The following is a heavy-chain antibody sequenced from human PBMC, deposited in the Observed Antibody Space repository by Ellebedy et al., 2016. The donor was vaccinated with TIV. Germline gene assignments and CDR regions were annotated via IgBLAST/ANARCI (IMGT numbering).Heavy chain of an antibody. V-gene: IGHV4-59*12. CDR2: IYYSGST. CDR1: GGSISSYY. J-gene: IGHJ5*02. D-gene: IGHD2-21*02. CDR3: ARGAIVVVTAILGFDP. Sequence: GSLRLXCTVSGGSISSYYWSWIRQPPGKGLEWIGYIYYSGSTNYNPSLKSRVTISVDTSKNQFSLKLSSVTAADTAVYYCARGAIVVVTAILGFDPWGQGTLVTVSS.